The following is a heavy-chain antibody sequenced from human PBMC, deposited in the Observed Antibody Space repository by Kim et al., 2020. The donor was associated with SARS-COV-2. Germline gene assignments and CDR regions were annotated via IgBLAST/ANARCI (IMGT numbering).Heavy chain of an antibody. J-gene: IGHJ4*02. Sequence: KARVTLSLDKSKNQFSLKLSSVTAADTAVYYCARSGPITYYDILTGYDYWGQGTLVTVSS. CDR3: ARSGPITYYDILTGYDY. V-gene: IGHV4-4*02. D-gene: IGHD3-9*01.